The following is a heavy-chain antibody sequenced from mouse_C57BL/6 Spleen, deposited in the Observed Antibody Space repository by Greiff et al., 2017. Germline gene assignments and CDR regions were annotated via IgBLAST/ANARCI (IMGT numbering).Heavy chain of an antibody. Sequence: DVKLQESGPGLVKPSQSLSLTCSVTGYSITSGYYWNWIRQFPGNKLEWMGYISYDGSNNYNPSLKNRISITRDTSKTQFFLKLNSVTTEDTATYYCARGVLLRHFDYWGQGTTLTVSS. CDR3: ARGVLLRHFDY. CDR2: ISYDGSN. V-gene: IGHV3-6*01. J-gene: IGHJ2*01. D-gene: IGHD1-1*01. CDR1: GYSITSGYY.